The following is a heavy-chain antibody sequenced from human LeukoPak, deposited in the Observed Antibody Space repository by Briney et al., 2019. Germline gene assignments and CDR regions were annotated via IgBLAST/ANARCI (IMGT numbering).Heavy chain of an antibody. CDR3: VRDELWFGDVRAFDY. Sequence: GSLRLSCAASQFTFSSHWMSWVRQAPGKGLEWVANIKGDGSDKKYVDSVKGRFSISRDNTKNSLYLQMNGLRAEDTAVYYCVRDELWFGDVRAFDYWGQGILVTVSS. CDR1: QFTFSSHW. J-gene: IGHJ4*02. D-gene: IGHD3-10*01. V-gene: IGHV3-7*01. CDR2: IKGDGSDK.